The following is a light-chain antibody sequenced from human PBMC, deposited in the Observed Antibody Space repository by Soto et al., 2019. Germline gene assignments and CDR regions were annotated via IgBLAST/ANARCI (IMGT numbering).Light chain of an antibody. CDR2: WAS. Sequence: DIVMTQSPESLAVSLGERATINCKSSQSVLYSSNNKNYIAWFQQKPGQAPKLLIYWASTRESGVPDRFSGSASGTDFTLTISSLQAEDVGVYYCQQYYTSPYTFGRGTKLEIK. J-gene: IGKJ2*01. V-gene: IGKV4-1*01. CDR3: QQYYTSPYT. CDR1: QSVLYSSNNKNY.